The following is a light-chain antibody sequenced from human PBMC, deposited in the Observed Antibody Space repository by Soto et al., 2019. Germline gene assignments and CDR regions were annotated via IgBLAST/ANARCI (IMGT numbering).Light chain of an antibody. V-gene: IGKV1-5*01. Sequence: DIQMTQSPSTVSASVGDTVTITCRASQSISTRLAWYQQKAGKAPKVLIYDASRLESGVPSRFSGSGSGTEFTLTISRLQPDDFASYYCQQYDSYSWTFGRGTKVDIK. CDR1: QSISTR. J-gene: IGKJ1*01. CDR2: DAS. CDR3: QQYDSYSWT.